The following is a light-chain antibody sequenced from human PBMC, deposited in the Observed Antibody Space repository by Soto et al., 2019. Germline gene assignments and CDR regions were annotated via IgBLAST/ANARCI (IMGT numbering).Light chain of an antibody. V-gene: IGLV2-8*01. CDR2: EVS. CDR1: SSDVGGYNY. Sequence: QSALTQPPSASGSPGQSVTISCTGTSSDVGGYNYVSWYQQHPGKAPKLMIYEVSKRPSGVPDRFSGSKSGNTASLTVSGLQAEDEDDYSCSSYAGSNNKVFGGGTKVTVL. J-gene: IGLJ3*02. CDR3: SSYAGSNNKV.